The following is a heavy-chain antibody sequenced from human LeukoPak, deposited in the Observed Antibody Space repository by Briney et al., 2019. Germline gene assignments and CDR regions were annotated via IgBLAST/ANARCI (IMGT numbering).Heavy chain of an antibody. CDR1: GFTFSDYY. CDR2: ISNSSSYT. CDR3: ARDRRYSYGYRY. V-gene: IGHV3-11*06. Sequence: GGSLRLSCAASGFTFSDYYMSWIRQAPGKGLEWVSYISNSSSYTNYADSVKGRFTISRDNAKNSLYLQMNSLRAEDTAVYYCARDRRYSYGYRYWGQGTLVTVSS. D-gene: IGHD5-18*01. J-gene: IGHJ4*02.